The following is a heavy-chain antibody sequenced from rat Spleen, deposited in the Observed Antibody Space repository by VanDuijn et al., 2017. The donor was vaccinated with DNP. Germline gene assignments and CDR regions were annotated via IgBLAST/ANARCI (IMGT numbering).Heavy chain of an antibody. D-gene: IGHD3-2*01. CDR3: ATALCDY. CDR2: VNPDGGGA. CDR1: GFTFSGYW. J-gene: IGHJ2*01. Sequence: EVQLVETGGGLVQPGRSLKLSCVASGFTFSGYWMYWIRQAPGKGLEWVSSVNPDGGGAYYPDSVKGRFTASRDNAENTIYLQMDSLRSEDAATYYCATALCDYWGQGVMVTVSS. V-gene: IGHV5-58*01.